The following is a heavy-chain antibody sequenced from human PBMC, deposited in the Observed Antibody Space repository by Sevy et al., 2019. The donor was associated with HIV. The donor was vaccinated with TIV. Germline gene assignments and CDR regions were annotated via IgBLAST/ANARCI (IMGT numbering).Heavy chain of an antibody. CDR2: IYYSGST. CDR3: ARGLTGPHPFDY. J-gene: IGHJ4*02. Sequence: SETLSLTCTVSGGSISSGGYYWSWIRQHPGKGLEWIGYIYYSGSTYYNPSLKSRVTISVDTSKNQFSLKLSSVTAADTAVYYWARGLTGPHPFDYWGQGTLVTVSS. V-gene: IGHV4-31*03. CDR1: GGSISSGGYY. D-gene: IGHD3-16*01.